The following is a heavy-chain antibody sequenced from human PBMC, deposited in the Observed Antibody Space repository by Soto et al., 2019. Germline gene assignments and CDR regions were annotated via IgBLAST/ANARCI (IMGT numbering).Heavy chain of an antibody. CDR1: GGSFSGYY. CDR2: INHSGST. V-gene: IGHV4-34*01. Sequence: GTLSLTCAVYGGSFSGYYWSWIRQPPGKGLEWIGEINHSGSTNYNPSLKSRVTISVDTSKNQFSLKLSSVTAADTAVYYCARVPITMVRGVKDAFDIWGQGTMVTV. J-gene: IGHJ3*02. D-gene: IGHD3-10*01. CDR3: ARVPITMVRGVKDAFDI.